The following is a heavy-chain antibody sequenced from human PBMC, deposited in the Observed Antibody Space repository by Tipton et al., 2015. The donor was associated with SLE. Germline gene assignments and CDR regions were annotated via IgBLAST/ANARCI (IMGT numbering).Heavy chain of an antibody. D-gene: IGHD6-13*01. CDR1: DYSISSGYY. V-gene: IGHV4-38-2*02. Sequence: TLSLTCAVSDYSISSGYYVGWLRRPPGRGLEWIGNIYHSGITYYNPSLKSRVTISLDTSKNQFSMKVDSVTAADTAVYFCARESRYSSNWLNAFDVWGQGTMVTVSS. J-gene: IGHJ3*01. CDR3: ARESRYSSNWLNAFDV. CDR2: IYHSGIT.